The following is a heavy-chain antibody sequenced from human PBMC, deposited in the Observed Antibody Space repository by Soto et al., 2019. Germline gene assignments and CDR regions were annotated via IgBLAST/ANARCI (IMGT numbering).Heavy chain of an antibody. V-gene: IGHV4-4*02. D-gene: IGHD6-13*01. CDR3: ARGYSSSWYEGYYYYYGMDV. CDR1: GGSISSSNW. CDR2: IYHSGST. Sequence: SETLSLTCAVSGGSISSSNWWSWVRQPPGKGLEWIGEIYHSGSTNYNPSLKSRVTISVDKSKNQFSLKLSSVTAADTAVYYCARGYSSSWYEGYYYYYGMDVWGQGTTVTVSS. J-gene: IGHJ6*02.